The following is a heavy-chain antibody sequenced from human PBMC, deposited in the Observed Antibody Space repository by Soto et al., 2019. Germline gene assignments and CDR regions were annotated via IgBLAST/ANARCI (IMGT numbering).Heavy chain of an antibody. V-gene: IGHV4-39*01. CDR1: GGSISSSSYF. J-gene: IGHJ5*02. CDR2: IYYSGST. CDR3: ASWYYYDSSGPDP. Sequence: SETLSLTCTVSGGSISSSSYFWGWIRQPPGKGLEWIGSIYYSGSTYYNPSLKSRVTVSVDTSKNQFSLKLSSVTAADTAVYYCASWYYYDSSGPDPWGRGTLVTVSS. D-gene: IGHD3-22*01.